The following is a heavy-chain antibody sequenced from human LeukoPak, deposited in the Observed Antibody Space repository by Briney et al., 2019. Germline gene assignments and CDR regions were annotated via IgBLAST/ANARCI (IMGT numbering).Heavy chain of an antibody. CDR3: VTYYFDSSGPKKNY. J-gene: IGHJ4*02. CDR2: IYHSGST. CDR1: GGSVSSGSYY. V-gene: IGHV4-61*01. D-gene: IGHD3-22*01. Sequence: SETLSLTCTVSGGSVSSGSYYWSWIRQPPGKGLEWIGEIYHSGSTNYNPSLKSRVTISVDTSKKQFSLKLSSVTAADTAVYYCVTYYFDSSGPKKNYWGQGTLVTVSS.